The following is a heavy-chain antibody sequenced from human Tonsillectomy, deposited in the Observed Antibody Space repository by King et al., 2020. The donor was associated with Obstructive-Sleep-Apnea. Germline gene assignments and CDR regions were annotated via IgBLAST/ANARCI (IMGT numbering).Heavy chain of an antibody. CDR1: GITFSSYV. V-gene: IGHV3-23*04. Sequence: VQLVESGGGLVQPGGSLRLSCAASGITFSSYVMSWVRQAPGKGLEWVSPISGSGKRTFYADSVKGRLTISRDNSNNTLYLQMKSLRAEDTAVYYCATTGAYCGGDCFQHFDHWGQGTLVTVSS. D-gene: IGHD2-21*02. CDR3: ATTGAYCGGDCFQHFDH. J-gene: IGHJ4*02. CDR2: ISGSGKRT.